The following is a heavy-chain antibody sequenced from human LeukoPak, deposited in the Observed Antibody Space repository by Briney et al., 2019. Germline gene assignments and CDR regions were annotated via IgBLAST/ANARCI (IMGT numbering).Heavy chain of an antibody. D-gene: IGHD3-16*02. CDR2: CYSGST. J-gene: IGHJ4*02. CDR3: ARGGLGYDYVWGSYRYPDY. V-gene: IGHV4-39*07. Sequence: CYSGSTYYNPSLKSRVTLSVDTSKNQFSLKLSSVTAADTAVYYCARGGLGYDYVWGSYRYPDYWGQGTLVTVSS.